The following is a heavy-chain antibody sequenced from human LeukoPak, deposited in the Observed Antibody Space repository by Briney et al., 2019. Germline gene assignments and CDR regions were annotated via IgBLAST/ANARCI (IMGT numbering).Heavy chain of an antibody. CDR1: GYTSTNYY. J-gene: IGHJ3*02. CDR3: ARVESWEHSGSSQDAFDI. CDR2: INPSGGST. V-gene: IGHV1-46*01. D-gene: IGHD1-26*01. Sequence: ASVKVSCKASGYTSTNYYIHWVRQAPGQGLEWMGIINPSGGSTSYAQKFQGRVTMTRDKSTSTVYMELSSLRSEDTAVYYCARVESWEHSGSSQDAFDIWGQGTMVTVSS.